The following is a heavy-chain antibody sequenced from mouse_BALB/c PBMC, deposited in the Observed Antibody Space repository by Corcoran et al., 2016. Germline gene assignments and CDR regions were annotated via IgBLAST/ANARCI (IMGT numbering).Heavy chain of an antibody. D-gene: IGHD1-1*01. CDR3: ASQDGSSLYYFDY. CDR2: INTYTGEP. V-gene: IGHV9-1*02. CDR1: GYTFTNYG. Sequence: QIQLVQSGPELKKPGETVKISCKASGYTFTNYGINWVKQAPGKGLKWMGWINTYTGEPTYADDFKGRFAFSLETSASTAYLQINNLKNEDMATYFCASQDGSSLYYFDYWGQGTTLTVSS. J-gene: IGHJ2*01.